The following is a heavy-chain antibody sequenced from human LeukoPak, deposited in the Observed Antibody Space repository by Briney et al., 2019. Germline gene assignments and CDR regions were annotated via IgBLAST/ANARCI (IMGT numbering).Heavy chain of an antibody. J-gene: IGHJ5*02. Sequence: SETLSLTCTVSGGSISSYYWSWIRQPPGRGLEWIGYISSSGSTNYRSSLQSRVIMSTDTSKNRFSLKLTSVTAADTAVYYCARGVSARFDPWGQGTLVTVSS. CDR1: GGSISSYY. CDR2: ISSSGST. V-gene: IGHV4-59*08. CDR3: ARGVSARFDP.